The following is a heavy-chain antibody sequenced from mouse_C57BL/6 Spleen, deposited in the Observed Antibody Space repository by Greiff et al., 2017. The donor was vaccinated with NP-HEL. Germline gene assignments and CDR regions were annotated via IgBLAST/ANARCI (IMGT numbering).Heavy chain of an antibody. V-gene: IGHV1-18*01. D-gene: IGHD2-3*01. J-gene: IGHJ4*01. CDR3: ARHEGLLPPYYAMDY. CDR1: GYTFTDYN. CDR2: INPNNGGT. Sequence: EVQLQQSGPELVKPGASVKIPCKASGYTFTDYNMDWVKQSHGKSLEWIGDINPNNGGTIYNQKFKGKATLTVDKSSSTAYMELRSLTSEETAVYYWARHEGLLPPYYAMDYWGQGTSVTVAS.